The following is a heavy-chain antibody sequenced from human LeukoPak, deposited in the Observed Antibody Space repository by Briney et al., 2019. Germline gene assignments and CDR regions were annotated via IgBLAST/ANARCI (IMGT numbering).Heavy chain of an antibody. V-gene: IGHV1-69*13. D-gene: IGHD2-2*01. CDR2: IIPIFGTA. J-gene: IGHJ6*03. CDR1: GGTFSSYA. CDR3: AREGPRVVPTADYYYYMDV. Sequence: SVKVSCKASGGTFSSYAISWVRQAPGQGLEWMGGIIPIFGTANYAQKFQGRVTITADESTSTAYMELSSLRSEDTAVYYCAREGPRVVPTADYYYYMDVWGKGTTVTVSS.